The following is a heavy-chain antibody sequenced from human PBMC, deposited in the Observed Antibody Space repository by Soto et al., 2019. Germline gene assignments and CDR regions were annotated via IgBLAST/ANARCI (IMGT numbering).Heavy chain of an antibody. CDR1: GFTFSSYD. J-gene: IGHJ3*02. V-gene: IGHV3-30*03. CDR2: ISYDGNNK. Sequence: RGSLRLSCAASGFTFSSYDIHWVCQAPGKGLEWVALISYDGNNKYYADSVKGRFTISRDNSKNTLYLQMNSLRAEDTAVYYCARLITMVRGVIMDAFDIWGQGTMVTVSS. CDR3: ARLITMVRGVIMDAFDI. D-gene: IGHD3-10*01.